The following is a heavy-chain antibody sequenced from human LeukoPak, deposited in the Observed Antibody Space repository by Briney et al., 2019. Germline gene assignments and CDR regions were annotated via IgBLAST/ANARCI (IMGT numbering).Heavy chain of an antibody. Sequence: KASETLSLTCTVSGGSISSYYWSWIRQPPGKGLEWIGYIYYSGSTNYNPSLKSRVTISVDTSKNQFSLKLSSVTAADTAVYYCARQGSRDGCMTDWGQGTLVTVSS. CDR2: IYYSGST. V-gene: IGHV4-59*01. CDR3: ARQGSRDGCMTD. J-gene: IGHJ4*02. D-gene: IGHD5-24*01. CDR1: GGSISSYY.